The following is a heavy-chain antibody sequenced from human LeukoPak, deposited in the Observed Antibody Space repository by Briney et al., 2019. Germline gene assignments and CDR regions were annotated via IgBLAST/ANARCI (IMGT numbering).Heavy chain of an antibody. CDR1: GFTFSSYG. D-gene: IGHD1-1*01. CDR3: ARDRYNWNDESLFDY. CDR2: IWYDGSNK. J-gene: IGHJ4*02. Sequence: QSGGSLRLSCAASGFTFSSYGMHWVRQAPGKGLEWVAVIWYDGSNKYYADSVKGRFTISRDNSKNTLYLQMNSLRAEDTAVYYCARDRYNWNDESLFDYWGQGTLVTVSS. V-gene: IGHV3-33*01.